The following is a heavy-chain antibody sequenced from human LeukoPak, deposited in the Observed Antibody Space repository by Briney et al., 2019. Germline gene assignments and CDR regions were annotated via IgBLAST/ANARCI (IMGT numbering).Heavy chain of an antibody. CDR3: ATLYSSGWYFGS. CDR2: IYYSGIT. Sequence: SETLSLTCTVSGGSISSYYWSWIRQPPGKGLEWVGRIYYSGITYYNPSLKSRVTISVDTSKNQFSLKLSSVTAADTAVYYCATLYSSGWYFGSWGQGTLVTVSS. CDR1: GGSISSYY. D-gene: IGHD6-19*01. J-gene: IGHJ4*02. V-gene: IGHV4-59*05.